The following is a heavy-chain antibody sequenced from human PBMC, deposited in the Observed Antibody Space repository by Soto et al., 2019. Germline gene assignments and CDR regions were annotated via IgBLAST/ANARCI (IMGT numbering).Heavy chain of an antibody. Sequence: PSETLSLTCTVSGGSISSTSYYWGWIRQPPGKGLEWIGHIYYTGNTYYNPSLKSRVTISVDTSKNQFSLKLSSVTAADTAVFYCARVDSSGFLDYWGQGALVP. V-gene: IGHV4-39*01. D-gene: IGHD3-22*01. CDR3: ARVDSSGFLDY. CDR1: GGSISSTSYY. CDR2: IYYTGNT. J-gene: IGHJ4*02.